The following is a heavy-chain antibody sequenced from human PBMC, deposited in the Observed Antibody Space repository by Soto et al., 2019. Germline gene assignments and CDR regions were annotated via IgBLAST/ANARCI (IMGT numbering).Heavy chain of an antibody. CDR2: VYNGGA. J-gene: IGHJ5*02. CDR3: ARIAAFWLGELP. Sequence: SETLSLTCTVSGGSISGYYWTWIRQTPGMGLECIGYVYNGGANYNPSLKSRITISVDTSKNHISLKLSSVTAADTAVYYCARIAAFWLGELPWGQVNPVTVSS. V-gene: IGHV4-59*01. CDR1: GGSISGYY. D-gene: IGHD3-10*01.